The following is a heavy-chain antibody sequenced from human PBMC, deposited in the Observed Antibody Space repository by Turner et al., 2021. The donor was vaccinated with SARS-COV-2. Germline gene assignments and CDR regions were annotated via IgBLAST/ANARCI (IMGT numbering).Heavy chain of an antibody. V-gene: IGHV4-59*08. CDR2: NYYSGST. CDR3: ARQSSGWYLPYFDY. J-gene: IGHJ4*02. D-gene: IGHD6-19*01. CDR1: GDSISSYY. Sequence: QVQLPESGPGLVKPSGTLSLTCTVSGDSISSYYWSWIRQPPGKGLEWLGYNYYSGSTNYNPSLKSRVTISVDTSKKQFSLKLSSVTAADTAVYYCARQSSGWYLPYFDYWGQGTLVTVSS.